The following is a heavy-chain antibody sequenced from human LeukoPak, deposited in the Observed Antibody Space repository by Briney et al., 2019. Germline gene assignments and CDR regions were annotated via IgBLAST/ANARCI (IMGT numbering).Heavy chain of an antibody. Sequence: ASVRVSCKASGYTFTSYGISWVRQAPGQRLEWMGWISAYNGNTNYAQKLQGRVTMTTDTSTSTAYMELRSLRSDDTAVYYCARRVDTAMVDYWGQGTLVTVSS. CDR3: ARRVDTAMVDY. CDR2: ISAYNGNT. CDR1: GYTFTSYG. D-gene: IGHD5-18*01. J-gene: IGHJ4*02. V-gene: IGHV1-18*01.